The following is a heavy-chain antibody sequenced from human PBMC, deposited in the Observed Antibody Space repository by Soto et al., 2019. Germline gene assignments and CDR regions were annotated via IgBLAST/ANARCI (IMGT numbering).Heavy chain of an antibody. Sequence: SETLSLTCAVSGGSISSKNWWTWVRQPPGKGLEWIGEIYHSGNSNYNPSLKSRVTISLDKSKNHFSLNLNSVTAADTAVYYCALFSYGPNGVCGRYSGLDVWGQGTTVTVSS. V-gene: IGHV4-4*02. J-gene: IGHJ6*02. CDR1: GGSISSKNW. CDR3: ALFSYGPNGVCGRYSGLDV. CDR2: IYHSGNS. D-gene: IGHD2-8*01.